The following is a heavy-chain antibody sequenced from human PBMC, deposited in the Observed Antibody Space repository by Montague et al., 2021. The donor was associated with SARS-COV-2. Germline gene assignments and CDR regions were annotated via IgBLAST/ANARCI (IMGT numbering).Heavy chain of an antibody. V-gene: IGHV4-34*01. Sequence: SETLSLTCAVSGGSSSNYYWSWIRQSPGKGLEWDGEINHSGYTDYNPSLASRRTISLDTSKMQFSLTMTSVTAADTAGYYCASAPRFSFGYWAYWGQGTLVTVAS. J-gene: IGHJ4*02. CDR3: ASAPRFSFGYWAY. CDR2: INHSGYT. CDR1: GGSSSNYY. D-gene: IGHD5-18*01.